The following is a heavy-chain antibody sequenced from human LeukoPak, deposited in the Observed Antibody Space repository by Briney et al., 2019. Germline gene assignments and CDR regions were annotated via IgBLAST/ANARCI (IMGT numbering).Heavy chain of an antibody. CDR1: GFTFSSYN. D-gene: IGHD1-26*01. V-gene: IGHV3-48*02. CDR2: ITTSSSNI. J-gene: IGHJ4*02. Sequence: PGGSLRLPCAASGFTFSSYNMNWVRQAPGKGLEWVSYITTSSSNIYYADSVKGRFTISRDNAKNSLYLQMNSLRDEDTAVYYCARRVVGAMPFDYWGQGTLVTVSS. CDR3: ARRVVGAMPFDY.